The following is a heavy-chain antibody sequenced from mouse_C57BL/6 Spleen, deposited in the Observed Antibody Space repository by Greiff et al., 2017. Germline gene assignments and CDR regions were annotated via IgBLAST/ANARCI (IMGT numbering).Heavy chain of an antibody. CDR1: GYTFTDSN. V-gene: IGHV1-22*01. CDR3: AREITEGFDD. CDR2: INPNNGGT. Sequence: DVKLQESGPELVKPGASVKMSCKASGYTFTDSNMHGVKQSHGKSLEWIGYINPNNGGTSYNQKFKGKATLTVNKSSSTAYMELRSLTSEDSAVYYCAREITEGFDDWGQGTTLTVSS. D-gene: IGHD1-1*01. J-gene: IGHJ2*01.